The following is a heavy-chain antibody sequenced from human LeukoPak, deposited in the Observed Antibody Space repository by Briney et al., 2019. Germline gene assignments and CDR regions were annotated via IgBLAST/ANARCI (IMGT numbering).Heavy chain of an antibody. V-gene: IGHV3-7*01. CDR1: GFTFSYYW. D-gene: IGHD1-26*01. CDR3: VSVSIAGSTIAFDV. J-gene: IGHJ3*01. CDR2: IKQNGSEK. Sequence: GGSLRLSCAASGFTFSYYWMSWVRQAPGKGLEWVGNIKQNGSEKYYVDSVKGRFAISKDNAKNSLYLQMDSLRVEDTAMYYCVSVSIAGSTIAFDVWGQGTMVTVSS.